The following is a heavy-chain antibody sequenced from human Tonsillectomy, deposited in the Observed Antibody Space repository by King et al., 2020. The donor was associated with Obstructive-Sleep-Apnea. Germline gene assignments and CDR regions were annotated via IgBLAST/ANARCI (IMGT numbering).Heavy chain of an antibody. CDR3: ARGGYSSIRVY. J-gene: IGHJ4*02. D-gene: IGHD6-13*01. Sequence: VQLVESGGGLVKPGRSLRLSCAASGFTFSDYYMSWIRQAPGKGLEWVSYISIVSSYTNYADSGKGRFTISSDNAKNSLYLQMNSLRAEDTAVYYCARGGYSSIRVYWGQGTLVTVSS. V-gene: IGHV3-11*06. CDR2: ISIVSSYT. CDR1: GFTFSDYY.